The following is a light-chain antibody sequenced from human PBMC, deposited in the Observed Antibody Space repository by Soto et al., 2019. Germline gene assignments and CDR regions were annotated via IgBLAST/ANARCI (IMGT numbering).Light chain of an antibody. V-gene: IGKV3-20*01. CDR2: GAS. CDR3: QQYGSSPMYT. Sequence: EIVLTQSPGTLSLSPGERATLSCRASQSVSSSYFAWYQQKPGQAPRLLIYGASGRATGIPDRFSGSGSGTDFTLTIGRLEPEDFAVHYCQQYGSSPMYTFGQGTKLEIK. J-gene: IGKJ2*01. CDR1: QSVSSSY.